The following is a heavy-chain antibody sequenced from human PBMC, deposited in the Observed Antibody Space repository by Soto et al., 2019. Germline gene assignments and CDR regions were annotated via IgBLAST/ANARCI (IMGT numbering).Heavy chain of an antibody. V-gene: IGHV4-59*01. J-gene: IGHJ4*02. CDR1: GGSISSYY. CDR2: IYYSGST. D-gene: IGHD6-13*01. CDR3: ARSTPTIAAAGIDY. Sequence: QVQLQESGPGLVKPSETLSLTCTVSGGSISSYYWSWIRQPPGKGLEWIGYIYYSGSTNYNPSLKSRVTISVDTSKNQFSLKLSSVTAADTAVYYCARSTPTIAAAGIDYWGQGTLVTVSS.